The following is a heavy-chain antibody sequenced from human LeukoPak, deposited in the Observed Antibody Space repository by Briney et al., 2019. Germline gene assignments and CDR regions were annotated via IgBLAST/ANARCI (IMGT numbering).Heavy chain of an antibody. J-gene: IGHJ6*03. V-gene: IGHV1-2*02. D-gene: IGHD2-2*01. Sequence: ASVKVSCKASGYTFTGYYMHWVRQAPGQGLEWMGWINPNSGGTNYAQKSQGRVTMTRDTSISTAYMELSRLRSDDTAVYYCARGFFPDIVVVPAAISYYMDVWGQGTTVTVSS. CDR1: GYTFTGYY. CDR2: INPNSGGT. CDR3: ARGFFPDIVVVPAAISYYMDV.